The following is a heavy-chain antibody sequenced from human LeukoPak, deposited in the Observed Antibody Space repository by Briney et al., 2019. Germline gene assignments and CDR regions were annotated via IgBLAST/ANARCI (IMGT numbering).Heavy chain of an antibody. CDR3: ARSTDYGNYLGASDI. CDR1: GGSISSSSYY. Sequence: SETLSLTCTVSGGSISSSSYYWGWIRQPPGKGLEWIGSIYYSGSTYYNPSLKSRVTISVDTSKNQFSLKLSSVTAADTAVYYCARSTDYGNYLGASDIWGQGTMVTVSS. V-gene: IGHV4-39*01. CDR2: IYYSGST. J-gene: IGHJ3*02. D-gene: IGHD4-11*01.